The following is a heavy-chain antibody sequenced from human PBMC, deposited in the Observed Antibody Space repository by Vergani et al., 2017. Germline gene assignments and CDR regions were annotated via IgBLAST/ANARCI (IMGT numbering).Heavy chain of an antibody. Sequence: QVQLVESGGGVVLPGRSLRLSCAASGFTFSSYGMHWVRQAPGKGLEWVAVISYDGSNKYYADSVKGRFTISRDNSKNTLYLQMNSLRAEDTAVYYCAKGLLWFGERVSGFGYWGQGTLVTVSS. CDR2: ISYDGSNK. V-gene: IGHV3-30*18. J-gene: IGHJ4*02. D-gene: IGHD3-10*01. CDR1: GFTFSSYG. CDR3: AKGLLWFGERVSGFGY.